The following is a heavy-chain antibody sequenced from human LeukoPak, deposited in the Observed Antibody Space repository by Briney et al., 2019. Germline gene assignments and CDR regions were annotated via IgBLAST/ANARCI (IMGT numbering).Heavy chain of an antibody. CDR1: GFTFNDYS. V-gene: IGHV3-74*01. Sequence: GGSLRLSCAASGFTFNDYSMNWVRQVPGKGLVWVSGINGAGSSTSYVDSVKGRFTTSRDNAKSTLYLQMNNLRVEDTAVYYCTTLTRSVPWDNWGQGTLVSVSS. CDR2: INGAGSST. CDR3: TTLTRSVPWDN. J-gene: IGHJ4*02. D-gene: IGHD1-14*01.